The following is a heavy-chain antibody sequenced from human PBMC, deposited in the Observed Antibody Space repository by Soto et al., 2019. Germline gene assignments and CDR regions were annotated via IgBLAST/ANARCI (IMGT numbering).Heavy chain of an antibody. Sequence: SETLSLTCTVSGGSISSGDYYWGWIRQPPGKGLEWIGSTFYGATTYYKPSLKSRVTISVDTSKNQFSLKLSSVIAADTALYYCARSFYMGGWFDPWGQGTLVTVSS. CDR1: GGSISSGDYY. D-gene: IGHD3-16*02. CDR3: ARSFYMGGWFDP. CDR2: TFYGATT. V-gene: IGHV4-39*01. J-gene: IGHJ5*02.